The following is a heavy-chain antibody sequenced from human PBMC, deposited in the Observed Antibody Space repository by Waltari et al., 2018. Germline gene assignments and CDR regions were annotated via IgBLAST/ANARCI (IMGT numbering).Heavy chain of an antibody. CDR3: ARGLSDY. V-gene: IGHV4-39*07. CDR2: IYYNGST. CDR1: GCSIRSSSYY. Sequence: QLQLQESGPGLVKPSETLSLTCTVSGCSIRSSSYYLGWIRQPPGKGLEWIGSIYYNGSTYYNPSLKSRVTISVDTSKNQFSLKLSSVTAADTAVYYCARGLSDYWGQGTLVTVSS. J-gene: IGHJ4*02.